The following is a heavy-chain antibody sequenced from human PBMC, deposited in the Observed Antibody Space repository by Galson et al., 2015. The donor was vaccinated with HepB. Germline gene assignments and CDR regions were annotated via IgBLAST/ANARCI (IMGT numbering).Heavy chain of an antibody. CDR3: ARGDPTSALDY. CDR1: GGSFSGYY. J-gene: IGHJ4*02. CDR2: INHSGST. V-gene: IGHV4-34*01. Sequence: SETLSLTCAVYGGSFSGYYWSWIRQPPGKGLEWIGEINHSGSTNYNPSLKSRVTISVDTSKNQFSLKLSSVTAADTAVYYCARGDPTSALDYWGQGTPVTVSS.